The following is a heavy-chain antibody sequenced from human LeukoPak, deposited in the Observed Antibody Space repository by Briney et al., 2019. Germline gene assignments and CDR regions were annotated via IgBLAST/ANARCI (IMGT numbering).Heavy chain of an antibody. V-gene: IGHV4-39*07. CDR2: IYYTGST. CDR1: GGSISSSSYY. CDR3: VREVPITIFGVVVNWFDP. J-gene: IGHJ5*02. D-gene: IGHD3-3*01. Sequence: SETLSLTCTVSGGSISSSSYYWGWIRQPPGKGLEWIGTIYYTGSTYYNPSLKSRVTISVDTSKNQFSLKLSSVTAADTAVYYCVREVPITIFGVVVNWFDPWGQGTLVTVSS.